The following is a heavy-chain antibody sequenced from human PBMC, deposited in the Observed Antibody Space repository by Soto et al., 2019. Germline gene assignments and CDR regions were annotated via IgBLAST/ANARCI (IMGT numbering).Heavy chain of an antibody. CDR3: ARRGSGSYSDY. CDR1: GGSISSYY. D-gene: IGHD3-10*01. Sequence: SETLSLTCTVSGGSISSYYWSWIRQPPGKGLEWIGYINYSGSTTYNPSLRSRVTISVDTSKNQLSLKLSSVTAADTAVYYCARRGSGSYSDYWGQGTLVTVSS. J-gene: IGHJ4*02. CDR2: INYSGST. V-gene: IGHV4-59*08.